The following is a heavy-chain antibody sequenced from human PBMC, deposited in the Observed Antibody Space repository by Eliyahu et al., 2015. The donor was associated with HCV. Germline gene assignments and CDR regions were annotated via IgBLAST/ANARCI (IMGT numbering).Heavy chain of an antibody. V-gene: IGHV1-69*01. J-gene: IGHJ5*02. CDR2: VLPPFGKP. Sequence: QVQLVQSGAEVKKPGSSVKVSCKASGGTFSTYTISWVRQAPGQGLEWMGGVLPPFGKPNYAQNFQGRVTITADESTSTAYMELSSLRFEDTAVYYCALEGGSSGPRWFDPWGQGTLVIVSS. CDR1: GGTFSTYT. D-gene: IGHD6-19*01. CDR3: ALEGGSSGPRWFDP.